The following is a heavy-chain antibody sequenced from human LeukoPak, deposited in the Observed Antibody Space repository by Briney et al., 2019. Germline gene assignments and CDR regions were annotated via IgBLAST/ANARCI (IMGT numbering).Heavy chain of an antibody. D-gene: IGHD3-3*01. CDR2: IIPIFGTA. J-gene: IGHJ5*02. CDR1: GGTFSSYA. Sequence: GSSVKVSCKASGGTFSSYAISWVLQAPGQGLEWMGRIIPIFGTANYAQKSQGRVTITADESTSTAYMELSSLRSEDTAVYYCARGFLEWLLYRNWFDPWGQGTLVTVSS. CDR3: ARGFLEWLLYRNWFDP. V-gene: IGHV1-69*01.